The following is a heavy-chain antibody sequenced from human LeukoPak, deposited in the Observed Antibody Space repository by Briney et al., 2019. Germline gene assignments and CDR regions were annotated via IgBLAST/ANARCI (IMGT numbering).Heavy chain of an antibody. CDR2: TYYSGST. CDR1: GGSISSSSYY. CDR3: AAQSPAKGYYYYMDV. J-gene: IGHJ6*03. V-gene: IGHV4-39*01. Sequence: SETLSLTCTVSGGSISSSSYYWGWIRQPPGKGLEWIGSTYYSGSTYYNPSLKSRVTISVDTSKNQFSLKLSSVTAADTAVYYCAAQSPAKGYYYYMDVWGKGTTVTVSS.